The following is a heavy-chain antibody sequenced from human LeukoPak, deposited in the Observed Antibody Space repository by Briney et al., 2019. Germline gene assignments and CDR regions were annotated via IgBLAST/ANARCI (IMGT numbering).Heavy chain of an antibody. J-gene: IGHJ6*03. V-gene: IGHV6-1*01. CDR1: GDSVSSNSAA. Sequence: SQTLSLTCAISGDSVSSNSAAWNRIRQSPSRGLEWLGRTYYRSKWYNDYAVSVKSRITINPDTSKNQFSLQLNSVTPEDTAVYYCAREEYCSSTSCFARGYMDVWGKGTTVTVSS. D-gene: IGHD2-2*01. CDR2: TYYRSKWYN. CDR3: AREEYCSSTSCFARGYMDV.